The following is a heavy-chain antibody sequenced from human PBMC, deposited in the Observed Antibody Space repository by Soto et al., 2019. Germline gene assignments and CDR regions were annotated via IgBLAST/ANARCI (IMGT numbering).Heavy chain of an antibody. V-gene: IGHV3-23*01. J-gene: IGHJ3*02. D-gene: IGHD2-15*01. CDR3: AKFQGGRVALHDFDI. CDR2: ISGSGGSK. Sequence: PGRALRLSGAAAGIALSSYAMSWVRQPPGKGLEWVSAISGSGGSKYYADSVKGRFTISRDNSKNTLYMKMNSLRAEETAVYYCAKFQGGRVALHDFDIWGQGTMVTV. CDR1: GIALSSYA.